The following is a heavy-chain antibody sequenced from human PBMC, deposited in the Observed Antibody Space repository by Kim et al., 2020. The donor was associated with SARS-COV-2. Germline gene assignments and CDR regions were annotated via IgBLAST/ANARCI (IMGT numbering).Heavy chain of an antibody. CDR2: VNNNNNP. CDR1: GFTFSRRA. D-gene: IGHD6-19*01. V-gene: IGHV3-23*05. CDR3: AKDHPSSGWPTFDS. Sequence: GGSLRLSCAASGFTFSRRAMSWVRQVPGKGIEWIASVNNNNNPYYADSVKGRFTVSRDITKDTLYLQMNSLRADDTALYYCAKDHPSSGWPTFDSWGQVT. J-gene: IGHJ4*02.